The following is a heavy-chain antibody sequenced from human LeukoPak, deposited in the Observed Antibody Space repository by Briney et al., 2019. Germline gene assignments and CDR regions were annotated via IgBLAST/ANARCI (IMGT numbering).Heavy chain of an antibody. V-gene: IGHV3-7*01. J-gene: IGHJ1*01. CDR1: GFIFSNHW. CDR3: ATYSSSNGREFQY. D-gene: IGHD2-2*01. CDR2: IQQHGSET. Sequence: GGSLRLSCEGSGFIFSNHWMSWVRQAPGKGLEWVANIQQHGSETYYGDSVKGRFTISRDNAKNSLYLQMNSLRAEDTAVYYCATYSSSNGREFQYWGQGTLVTVSS.